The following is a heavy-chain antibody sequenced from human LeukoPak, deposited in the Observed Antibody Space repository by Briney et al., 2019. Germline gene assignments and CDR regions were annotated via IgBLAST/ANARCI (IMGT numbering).Heavy chain of an antibody. CDR1: GYTFTDYY. D-gene: IGHD3-9*01. V-gene: IGHV1-2*02. CDR2: ITPNSGGT. CDR3: ARDSYDILSGYLYYFDH. J-gene: IGHJ4*02. Sequence: GASVKVSCKASGYTFTDYYIHWVRQAPGQRLEWMGWITPNSGGTNYAQKFQGRVTKTRDTSISTACMELSSLTSDDTAVYYCARDSYDILSGYLYYFDHWGQGTLVTVSS.